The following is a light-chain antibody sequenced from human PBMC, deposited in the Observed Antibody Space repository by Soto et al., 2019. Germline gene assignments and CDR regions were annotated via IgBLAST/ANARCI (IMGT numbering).Light chain of an antibody. J-gene: IGKJ2*01. Sequence: EIVLMQSPGTLSLSPGERATLSCRASQTLRRTYIAWYQQKPGQAPRVLIYGASKRATGIPDRFSGSGSGTDFSLTISRLEPADFAVYYCHQYDIAPQTYGQGTKVDIK. CDR1: QTLRRTY. CDR3: HQYDIAPQT. CDR2: GAS. V-gene: IGKV3-20*01.